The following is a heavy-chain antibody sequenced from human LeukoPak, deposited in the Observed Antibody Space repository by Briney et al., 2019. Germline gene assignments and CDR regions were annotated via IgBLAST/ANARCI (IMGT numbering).Heavy chain of an antibody. CDR3: ARGPTDYDSSGYWDH. CDR1: GFIVVKNY. J-gene: IGHJ4*02. V-gene: IGHV3-53*01. CDR2: IYPGGVT. D-gene: IGHD3-22*01. Sequence: GGSLRLSCAASGFIVVKNYLSWVRQAPGKGLEWVSVIYPGGVTHYGDSVKGRFTISRDNSKNTVYLQMNSLRDEDTAVYYCARGPTDYDSSGYWDHWGQGTLVTVSS.